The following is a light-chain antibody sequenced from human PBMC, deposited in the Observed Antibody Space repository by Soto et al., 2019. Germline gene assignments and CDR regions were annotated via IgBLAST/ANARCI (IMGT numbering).Light chain of an antibody. CDR3: SSYAGSNNVV. V-gene: IGLV2-8*01. Sequence: QSALTQPPSASGSPGQSVTISCTGTSSDVGGYNYVSWYQQHPGKAPKLIIYEVSQRPSGVPDRFSGSKSGNTASLTVSGLQAEDEALYHCSSYAGSNNVVLGGGTKVTVL. J-gene: IGLJ2*01. CDR1: SSDVGGYNY. CDR2: EVS.